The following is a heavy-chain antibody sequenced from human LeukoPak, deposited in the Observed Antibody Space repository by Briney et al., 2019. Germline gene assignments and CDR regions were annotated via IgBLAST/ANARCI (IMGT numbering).Heavy chain of an antibody. CDR2: INWNGGST. D-gene: IGHD1-1*01. J-gene: IGHJ4*02. CDR1: GFTFDDYG. Sequence: GGSLRLSYAASGFTFDDYGMTWVRQAPGKGLECVSGINWNGGSTGYADSVKGRFTISRDNAKNSLYLQMHSLRAEDTALYYCVRVANWNRYYFDYWGQGTLVTVSS. CDR3: VRVANWNRYYFDY. V-gene: IGHV3-20*03.